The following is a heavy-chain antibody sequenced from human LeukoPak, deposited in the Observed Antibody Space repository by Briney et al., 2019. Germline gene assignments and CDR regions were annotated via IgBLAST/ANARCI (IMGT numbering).Heavy chain of an antibody. J-gene: IGHJ4*02. Sequence: PGRSLRLSCAASGFTFSNYWMHWVRQAPGKGLVWVSRINTDGSSTTYADSVKGRFTISRDNAKNTLYFQMNSLRAEDTAVYYCARGRYHDFWSGSSDYWGQGTLVTVSS. CDR2: INTDGSST. V-gene: IGHV3-74*03. CDR1: GFTFSNYW. CDR3: ARGRYHDFWSGSSDY. D-gene: IGHD3-3*01.